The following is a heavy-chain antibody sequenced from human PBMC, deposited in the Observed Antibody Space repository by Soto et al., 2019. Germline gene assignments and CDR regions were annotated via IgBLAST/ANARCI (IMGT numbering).Heavy chain of an antibody. V-gene: IGHV3-30-3*01. D-gene: IGHD3-22*01. CDR3: ARDPGYYDSSGYEDY. J-gene: IGHJ4*02. Sequence: QVQLVESGGGVVQPGRSLRLSRAASGFTFSSYAMHWVRQAPGKGLEWVAVISYDGSNKYYADSVKGRFTISRDNSKNTLYLQMNSLRAEDTAVYYCARDPGYYDSSGYEDYWGQGTLVTVSS. CDR2: ISYDGSNK. CDR1: GFTFSSYA.